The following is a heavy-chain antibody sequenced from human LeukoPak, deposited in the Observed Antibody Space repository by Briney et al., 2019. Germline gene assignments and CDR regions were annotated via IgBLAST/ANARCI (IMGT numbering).Heavy chain of an antibody. V-gene: IGHV3-21*01. Sequence: GGSLRLSCAASGFTFSSYSMNWVRQAPGKGLEWVSSISSSSSYIYYADSVKGRFTISRDNAKNSLYLQMNSLRAEDTAVYYCARDFAPIVVVPAAKGGPLRYFDYWGQGTLVTVSS. D-gene: IGHD2-2*01. CDR1: GFTFSSYS. CDR3: ARDFAPIVVVPAAKGGPLRYFDY. CDR2: ISSSSSYI. J-gene: IGHJ4*02.